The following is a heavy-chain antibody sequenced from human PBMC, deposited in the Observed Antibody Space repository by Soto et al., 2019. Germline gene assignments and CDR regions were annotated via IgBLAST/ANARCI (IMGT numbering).Heavy chain of an antibody. Sequence: QVQLVQSGAEVKKPGASVKVSCKASGYTFTTYGITWVRQAPGQGLEWMGWISAYNGNTNYAQKLQGRVTMTTAPSTSTAYMELRSLRSAAPAVYYCARHQSSGWYVDAFDIWGQGTMVTVSS. J-gene: IGHJ3*02. CDR1: GYTFTTYG. D-gene: IGHD6-19*01. V-gene: IGHV1-18*01. CDR3: ARHQSSGWYVDAFDI. CDR2: ISAYNGNT.